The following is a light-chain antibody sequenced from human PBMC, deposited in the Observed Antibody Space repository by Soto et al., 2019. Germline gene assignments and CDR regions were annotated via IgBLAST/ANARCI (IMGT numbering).Light chain of an antibody. CDR3: QQRSYWLT. J-gene: IGKJ4*01. CDR1: QSLSSY. CDR2: DAS. V-gene: IGKV3-11*01. Sequence: EIVLTQSPAPLSLSPGERATLSCRASQSLSSYLAWYQQKPGQAPRLLIYDASNRATGIPARFSGSGSGTDFTLTISCLEPEDFAVYYCQQRSYWLTFGGGTKVEIQ.